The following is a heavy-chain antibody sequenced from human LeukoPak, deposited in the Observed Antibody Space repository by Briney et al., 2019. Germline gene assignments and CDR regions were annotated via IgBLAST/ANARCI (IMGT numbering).Heavy chain of an antibody. J-gene: IGHJ6*03. CDR2: INGDGRRA. CDR1: GFTFSSYW. CDR3: AREVEEVPAAMGVYYYYYMDV. Sequence: GGSQRLSCAASGFTFSSYWMHWVRQAPGKGLVWVSRINGDGRRANYAESVKGRFTISRDNAKNTLYLQMNSLRAEDTAVYYCAREVEEVPAAMGVYYYYYMDVWGKGTSVTVSS. V-gene: IGHV3-74*01. D-gene: IGHD2-2*01.